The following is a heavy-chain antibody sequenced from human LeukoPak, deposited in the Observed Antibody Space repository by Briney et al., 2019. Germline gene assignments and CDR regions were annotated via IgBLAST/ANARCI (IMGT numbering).Heavy chain of an antibody. D-gene: IGHD3-22*01. CDR1: GGSSSGYY. V-gene: IGHV4-34*01. Sequence: PSETLSLTCAVYGGSSSGYYWSWIRQPPGKGLEWIGEINHSGSTNYNPSLKSRVTISVDTSKNQFSLKLSSVTAADTAVYYCARPGYYYDGSGYYYWGQGTLVTVSS. CDR2: INHSGST. CDR3: ARPGYYYDGSGYYY. J-gene: IGHJ4*02.